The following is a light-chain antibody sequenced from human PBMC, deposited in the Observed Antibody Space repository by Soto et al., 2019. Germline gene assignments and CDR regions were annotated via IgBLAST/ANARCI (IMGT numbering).Light chain of an antibody. CDR3: QQYNNWPRT. Sequence: EIVMTQSPATLSVSPGERATLSCRASQSVNSNLAWYQQKPGQAPRLLLYGVSTRATGIPARFSGGGSGTEFTLTINSLQSEDFAVYYCQQYNNWPRTFGPGTKVDFK. J-gene: IGKJ3*01. CDR2: GVS. CDR1: QSVNSN. V-gene: IGKV3D-15*01.